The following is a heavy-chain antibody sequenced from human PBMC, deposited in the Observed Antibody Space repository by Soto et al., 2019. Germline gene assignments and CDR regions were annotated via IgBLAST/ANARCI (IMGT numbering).Heavy chain of an antibody. J-gene: IGHJ6*02. V-gene: IGHV1-46*01. CDR1: GYTFTSCY. CDR3: ARDLYYYDSSGYLWGLYYGMDV. D-gene: IGHD3-22*01. CDR2: INPSGGST. Sequence: GASVKVSCKASGYTFTSCYMRWVRQAPGQGLEWMGIINPSGGSTSYAQKFQGRVTMTRDTSTSTVYMELSSLRSEDTAVYYCARDLYYYDSSGYLWGLYYGMDVWGQGTTVTVSS.